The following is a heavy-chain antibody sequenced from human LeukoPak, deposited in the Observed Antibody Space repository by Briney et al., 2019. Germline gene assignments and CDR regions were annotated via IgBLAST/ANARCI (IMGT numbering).Heavy chain of an antibody. CDR3: AIDGRFPPEVLPRYFDY. V-gene: IGHV4-39*07. CDR2: IYYSGST. J-gene: IGHJ4*02. Sequence: PSETLSLTCTVSGGSISSSSYYWGWIRQPPGKGLEWIGNIYYSGSTYYNPSLKSRVTISVDTSKNQFSLKLSSVTAADTAVYYCAIDGRFPPEVLPRYFDYWGQGTLVTVSS. D-gene: IGHD1-26*01. CDR1: GGSISSSSYY.